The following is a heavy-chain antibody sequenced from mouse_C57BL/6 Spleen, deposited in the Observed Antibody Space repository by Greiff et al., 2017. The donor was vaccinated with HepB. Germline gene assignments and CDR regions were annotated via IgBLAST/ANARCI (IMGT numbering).Heavy chain of an antibody. D-gene: IGHD1-1*01. V-gene: IGHV3-6*01. CDR1: GYSITSGYY. J-gene: IGHJ3*01. CDR3: ARDGSSYIWFAY. Sequence: ESGPGLVKPSQSLSLTCSVTGYSITSGYYWNWIRQFPGNKLEWMGYISYDGSNNYNPSLKNRISITRDTSKNQFFLKLNSVTTEDTATYYCARDGSSYIWFAYWGQGTLVTVSA. CDR2: ISYDGSN.